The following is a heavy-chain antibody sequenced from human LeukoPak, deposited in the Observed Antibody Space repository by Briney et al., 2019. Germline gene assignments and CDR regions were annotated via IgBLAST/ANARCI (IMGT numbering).Heavy chain of an antibody. D-gene: IGHD3-10*01. V-gene: IGHV1-18*01. J-gene: IGHJ3*02. Sequence: ASVTVSCKASGYTFTSYGISWVRQAPGQGLEWMGWVSAYNGNTNYAQKLQGRVTMTTDTSTSTAYMELRSLRSDDTAVYYCARHLGVTTTVRGINVDAAFDIWGQGTMVTVSS. CDR2: VSAYNGNT. CDR3: ARHLGVTTTVRGINVDAAFDI. CDR1: GYTFTSYG.